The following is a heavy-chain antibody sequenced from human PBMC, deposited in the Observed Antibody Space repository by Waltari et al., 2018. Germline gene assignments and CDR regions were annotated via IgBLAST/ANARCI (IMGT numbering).Heavy chain of an antibody. CDR2: IRYDGSNK. Sequence: QGQLVESGGGVVQPGGSLRLSCAASGFTFSNFGLHWVRQVPGKGLEWMAFIRYDGSNKYYADSVKGRFTISRDNSKNTLYLQMNSLRPEDTAVYYCAKVPYYDRSGYYDYWGQGTLVTVSS. J-gene: IGHJ4*02. CDR3: AKVPYYDRSGYYDY. V-gene: IGHV3-30*02. D-gene: IGHD3-22*01. CDR1: GFTFSNFG.